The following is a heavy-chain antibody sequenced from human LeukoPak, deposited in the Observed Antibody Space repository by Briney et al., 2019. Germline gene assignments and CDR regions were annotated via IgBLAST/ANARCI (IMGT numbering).Heavy chain of an antibody. Sequence: GGSLRLSCAASGFTFSSYGMHWVRQAPGKGLEWVAVISSDGVNKYSADSVKGRFTISRDNSKNTLYLQMNSLRAADTAVYYCAKGQNYYDGSGYYSTDYWGQGTPVTVSS. J-gene: IGHJ4*02. V-gene: IGHV3-30*18. CDR1: GFTFSSYG. CDR2: ISSDGVNK. D-gene: IGHD3-22*01. CDR3: AKGQNYYDGSGYYSTDY.